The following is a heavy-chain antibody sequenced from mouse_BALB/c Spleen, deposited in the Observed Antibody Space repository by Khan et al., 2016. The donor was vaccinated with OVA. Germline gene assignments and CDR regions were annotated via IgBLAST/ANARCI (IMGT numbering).Heavy chain of an antibody. D-gene: IGHD4-1*01. Sequence: EVQLQESGPGLVKPSQSLSLTCTVTGYSITSDYAWNWIRQFPGNKLEWMGYISYSGSTTSNPSLKSRISITRDTSKDQFFLQLKSVTSEDTATDYCASERGRYYALDYWGQGTSVTVSS. V-gene: IGHV3-2*02. CDR2: ISYSGST. J-gene: IGHJ4*01. CDR3: ASERGRYYALDY. CDR1: GYSITSDYA.